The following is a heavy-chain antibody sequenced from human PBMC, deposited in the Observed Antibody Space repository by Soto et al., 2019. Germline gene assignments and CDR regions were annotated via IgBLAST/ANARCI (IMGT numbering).Heavy chain of an antibody. CDR2: INPGNGNT. CDR3: ARGGYFDSSNYLAY. CDR1: GYTFTSYG. D-gene: IGHD3-22*01. J-gene: IGHJ4*02. Sequence: ASVKVSCKASGYTFTSYGINWVRQAPGRGLELMGWINPGNGNTKYSQQFQGRVIIDRDTSASTAYMELSSLRPEDTAVYYCARGGYFDSSNYLAYWGLGTLVTVSS. V-gene: IGHV1-3*01.